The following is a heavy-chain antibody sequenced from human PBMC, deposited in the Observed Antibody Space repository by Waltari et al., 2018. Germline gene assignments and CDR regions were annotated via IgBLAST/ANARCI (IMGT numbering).Heavy chain of an antibody. J-gene: IGHJ3*02. CDR3: AAPVGATEEDAFDI. CDR2: FDHEDGET. CDR1: GSTLTELS. Sequence: QVQLVQSGAEVKKPGASVKVSCKVSGSTLTELSMHWVRPAPGKGLEWMGGFDHEDGETIYAQKFQGRVTMTEDTDTDTAYMELSSLRSEDTAVYYCAAPVGATEEDAFDIWGQGTMVTVSS. D-gene: IGHD1-26*01. V-gene: IGHV1-24*01.